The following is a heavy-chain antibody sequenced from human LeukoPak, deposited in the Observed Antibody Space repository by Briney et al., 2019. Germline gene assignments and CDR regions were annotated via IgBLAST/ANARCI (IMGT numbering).Heavy chain of an antibody. CDR3: AGLQGHSYYYMDV. V-gene: IGHV4-34*01. J-gene: IGHJ6*03. CDR1: GGSFSSYY. Sequence: SETLSLTCAVYGGSFSSYYWSWIRQPLGRGLEWIGDIDHGGITNCNPSPKSRVTISVDTSKNQFSLTLRSVTAADTAVYYCAGLQGHSYYYMDVWGRGTTVTVSS. CDR2: IDHGGIT.